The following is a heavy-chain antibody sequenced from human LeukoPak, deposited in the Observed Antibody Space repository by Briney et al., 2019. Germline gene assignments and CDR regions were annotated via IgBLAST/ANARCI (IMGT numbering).Heavy chain of an antibody. Sequence: GGSLRLSCAASGFTFSSYAMSWVRQAPGKGLEWVSAISGSGGSTYYADSVKGRFTISRDNSKNTLYLQMNSLRAEDTAVYYCAKDPSNSSGGYLNWFDPWGQGTLVTVSS. D-gene: IGHD6-19*01. CDR1: GFTFSSYA. CDR3: AKDPSNSSGGYLNWFDP. CDR2: ISGSGGST. V-gene: IGHV3-23*01. J-gene: IGHJ5*02.